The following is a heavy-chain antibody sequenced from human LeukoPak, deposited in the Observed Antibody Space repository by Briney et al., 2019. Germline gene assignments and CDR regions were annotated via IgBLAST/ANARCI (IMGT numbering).Heavy chain of an antibody. J-gene: IGHJ4*02. D-gene: IGHD3-22*01. Sequence: GGSLRLSCVDSASTFYTYARSWVRQAPGKGLEWVSAINDSGDTTYYSDSVKGWFTISRDISRNTIYLQMDSLRAEDSAIYYCAKSTSGYYRRFEHWGQGTLVAVAS. V-gene: IGHV3-23*01. CDR3: AKSTSGYYRRFEH. CDR2: INDSGDTT. CDR1: ASTFYTYA.